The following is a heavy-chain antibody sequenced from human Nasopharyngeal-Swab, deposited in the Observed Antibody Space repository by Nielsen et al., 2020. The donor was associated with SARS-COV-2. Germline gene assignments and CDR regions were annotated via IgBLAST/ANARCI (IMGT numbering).Heavy chain of an antibody. J-gene: IGHJ4*02. D-gene: IGHD6-13*01. CDR2: LYYNGNT. CDR1: GYSIAYSTFY. CDR3: VRSSSWYYFDY. Sequence: SETLSLTCTVSGYSIAYSTFYWGWIRQPPGKGLAWIGNLYYNGNTYQNPSLKSRLTISVDKSKNQFSLQLSSVTAADTAVYYCVRSSSWYYFDYWAQGTQVTVSS. V-gene: IGHV4-39*01.